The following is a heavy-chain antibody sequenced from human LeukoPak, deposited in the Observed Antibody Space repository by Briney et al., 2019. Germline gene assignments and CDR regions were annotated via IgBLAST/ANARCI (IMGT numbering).Heavy chain of an antibody. D-gene: IGHD1-14*01. V-gene: IGHV3-23*01. CDR2: ISASADRT. J-gene: IGHJ4*02. CDR3: AKGGYKGDFFDY. Sequence: GGSLRLSCAASGFTFSTYAMTWVRQAPWKGLEWVSSISASADRTYYADSVKGRFTISRDNSKNTLDLQMNSLRAEDTAVFYCAKGGYKGDFFDYWGQGSLVTVSS. CDR1: GFTFSTYA.